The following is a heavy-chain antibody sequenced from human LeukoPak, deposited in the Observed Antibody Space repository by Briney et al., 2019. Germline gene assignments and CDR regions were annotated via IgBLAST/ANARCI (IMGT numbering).Heavy chain of an antibody. CDR3: ARGSRIAVAVDAFDI. J-gene: IGHJ3*02. D-gene: IGHD6-19*01. Sequence: GASVKVSCKASGYTFTGCYMHWVRQAPGQGLEWMGWINPNSGGTNYAQKFQGRVTMTRDTSISTAYMELSRLRSDDTAVYYCARGSRIAVAVDAFDIWGQGTMVTVSS. CDR2: INPNSGGT. V-gene: IGHV1-2*02. CDR1: GYTFTGCY.